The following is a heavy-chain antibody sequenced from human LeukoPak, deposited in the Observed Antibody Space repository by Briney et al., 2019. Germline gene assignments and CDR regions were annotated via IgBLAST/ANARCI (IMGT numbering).Heavy chain of an antibody. CDR2: IVDSGDRA. J-gene: IGHJ3*02. CDR1: RFSFSNYA. CDR3: GRVAPQGSSTYYAFDI. D-gene: IGHD2-21*01. Sequence: GGSLRLSCAASRFSFSNYAMSWVRQAPGKGLEWVSAIVDSGDRAYYADSVKGRLTISRDNADNTLYLQMKSLRAEDTAVYYCGRVAPQGSSTYYAFDIWGQGAVVTVSS. V-gene: IGHV3-23*01.